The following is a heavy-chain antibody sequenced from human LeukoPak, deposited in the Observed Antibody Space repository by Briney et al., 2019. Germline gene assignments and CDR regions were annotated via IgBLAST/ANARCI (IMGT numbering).Heavy chain of an antibody. CDR3: ARVGYLMDAFDI. CDR2: IYYSGST. V-gene: IGHV4-59*01. CDR1: GGSISSYY. D-gene: IGHD2-8*01. J-gene: IGHJ3*02. Sequence: SETLSLTCTVSGGSISSYYWSWIRQPPGKGLEWIGYIYYSGSTNYNPSLKSRVTVSVDTSKNQFSLKLSSVTAADTAVYYCARVGYLMDAFDIWGQGTMVTVSS.